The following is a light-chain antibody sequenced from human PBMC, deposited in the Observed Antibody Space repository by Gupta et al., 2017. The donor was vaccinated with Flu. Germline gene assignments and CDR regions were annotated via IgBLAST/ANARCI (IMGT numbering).Light chain of an antibody. J-gene: IGKJ2*01. CDR2: GAS. V-gene: IGKV3-15*01. CDR1: ESVSMN. CDR3: QQYNNWPPAYT. Sequence: EIVMTQSPATLSVSPGERATLSCRASESVSMNLAWYQHKPGQAPRLLIYGASTRANGIPARFSGSGSGTEFTLTISSLQSEDFAVYYCQQYNNWPPAYTFGQGTKLDFK.